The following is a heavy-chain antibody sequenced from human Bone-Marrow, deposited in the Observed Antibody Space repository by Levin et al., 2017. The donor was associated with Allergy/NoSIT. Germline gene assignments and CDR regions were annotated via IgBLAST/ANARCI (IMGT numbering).Heavy chain of an antibody. J-gene: IGHJ6*02. Sequence: GASVKVSCKASGYTFTSYDINWVRQATGQGLEWMGWMNPNSGNTGYAQKFQGRVTMTRNTSISTAYMELSSLRSEDTAVYYCARVVRDKNYYGMDVWGQGTTVTVSS. V-gene: IGHV1-8*01. CDR1: GYTFTSYD. D-gene: IGHD3-10*02. CDR2: MNPNSGNT. CDR3: ARVVRDKNYYGMDV.